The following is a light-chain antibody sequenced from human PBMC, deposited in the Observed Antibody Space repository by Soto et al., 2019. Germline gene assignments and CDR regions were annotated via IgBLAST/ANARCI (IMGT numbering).Light chain of an antibody. CDR3: QQYDDLPIT. V-gene: IGKV1-33*01. Sequence: DIQMTQSPSSLSASVGDRVTITCQASQDISNYLNWYQQQPGKAPKLLIYDASSLETGVPSRFSGSGSGTDFTLTISGLQPEDIATYYCQQYDDLPITFGQGTRLE. CDR2: DAS. CDR1: QDISNY. J-gene: IGKJ5*01.